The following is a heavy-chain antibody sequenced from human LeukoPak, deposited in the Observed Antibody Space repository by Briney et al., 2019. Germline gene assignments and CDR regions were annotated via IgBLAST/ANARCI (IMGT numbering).Heavy chain of an antibody. D-gene: IGHD1-7*01. V-gene: IGHV4-4*07. CDR3: ARGTKKTVYHTLDY. J-gene: IGHJ4*02. CDR1: GASISDYF. Sequence: ASETLSLTCTVSGASISDYFWNWLRQPAGRGLEWIGRIDTSGTAKYNSSLKSRVTISVDTSKNQFSLRLSSAAAADTAIYYCARGTKKTVYHTLDYWGQGILVTVSS. CDR2: IDTSGTA.